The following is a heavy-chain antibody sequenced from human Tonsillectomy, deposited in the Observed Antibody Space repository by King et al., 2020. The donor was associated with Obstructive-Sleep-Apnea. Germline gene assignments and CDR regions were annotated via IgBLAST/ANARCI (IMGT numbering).Heavy chain of an antibody. D-gene: IGHD5-24*01. J-gene: IGHJ4*02. V-gene: IGHV2-70*11. CDR1: GFSLNTSGMC. Sequence: TLKESGPALVEPTQTLTLTCTFSGFSLNTSGMCVSWIRQPPGKALEWLARIEWDDDKYYYTSLKTRITISKDTSTNQVVLTMTNMDPVDTATFYCVRQGGYNHYFDSWGQGILVTVSS. CDR2: IEWDDDK. CDR3: VRQGGYNHYFDS.